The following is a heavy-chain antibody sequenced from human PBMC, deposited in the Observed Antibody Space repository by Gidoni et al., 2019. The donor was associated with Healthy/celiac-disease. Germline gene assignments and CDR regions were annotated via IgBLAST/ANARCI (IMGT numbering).Heavy chain of an antibody. CDR1: GFTVSSNY. V-gene: IGHV3-53*04. Sequence: EVQLVESGGGLVQPGGSLRLSCAASGFTVSSNYMSWVRQAPGKGLEWVSVIYSGGSTYYADSVKGRFTISRHNSKNTLYLQMNSLRAEDTAVYYCAREGGSYYDSSGYYYDYWGQGTLVTVSS. CDR2: IYSGGST. D-gene: IGHD3-22*01. J-gene: IGHJ4*02. CDR3: AREGGSYYDSSGYYYDY.